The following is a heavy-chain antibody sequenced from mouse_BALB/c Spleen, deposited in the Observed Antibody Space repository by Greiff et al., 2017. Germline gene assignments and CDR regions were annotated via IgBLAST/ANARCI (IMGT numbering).Heavy chain of an antibody. CDR3: AREGYYKGYDY. V-gene: IGHV3-2*02. CDR2: ISYSGST. CDR1: GYSITSDYA. J-gene: IGHJ2*01. Sequence: EVKVEESGPGLVKPSQSLSLTCTVTGYSITSDYAWNWIRQFPGNKLEWMGYISYSGSTSYNPSLKSRISITRDTSKNQFFLQLNSVTTEDTATYYCAREGYYKGYDYWGQGTTLTVSS. D-gene: IGHD3-1*01.